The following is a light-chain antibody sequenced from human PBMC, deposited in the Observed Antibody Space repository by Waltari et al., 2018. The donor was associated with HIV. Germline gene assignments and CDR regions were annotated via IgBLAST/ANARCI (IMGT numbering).Light chain of an antibody. CDR2: GAS. CDR3: QQYNNWPPACT. V-gene: IGKV3-15*01. CDR1: ESVNSD. Sequence: EIVMTQSPVTLSASPGERVTLSCRASESVNSDLAWYQQKPGQAPRLLIHGASTRATGIPPRFSGSGSETQFTLTISSLQSEDCAVYYCQQYNNWPPACTFGRGTRVEI. J-gene: IGKJ1*01.